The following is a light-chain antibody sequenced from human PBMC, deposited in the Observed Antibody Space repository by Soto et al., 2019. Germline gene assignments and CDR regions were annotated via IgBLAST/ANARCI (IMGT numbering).Light chain of an antibody. CDR3: SSYAGNDNPYV. J-gene: IGLJ1*01. CDR1: SSGVGGYNY. CDR2: EVS. V-gene: IGLV2-8*01. Sequence: QSVLTQPPSASGSPGQSVTISCTGTSSGVGGYNYVSWYQQHPGKAPKVMIYEVSKRPSGVPDRFSGSKSGNTASLTVSGLQAEDEADYYCSSYAGNDNPYVFGTGTKVTVL.